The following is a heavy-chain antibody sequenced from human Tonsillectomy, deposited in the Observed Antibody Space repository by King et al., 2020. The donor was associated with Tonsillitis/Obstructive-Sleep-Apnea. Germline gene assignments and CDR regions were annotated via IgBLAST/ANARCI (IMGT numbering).Heavy chain of an antibody. CDR2: ISSSGSTI. J-gene: IGHJ6*03. V-gene: IGHV3-48*03. D-gene: IGHD5-18*01. Sequence: VQLVESGGGLVQPGGSLRLSCAASGFTFSSYEMNWVRQAPGKGLEWVSYISSSGSTIYYADSVKGRFTISRDNAKNSLYLQMNSLRAEDTAVYYCARWGNTAMGIYYYYYMDVWGKGTTVTVSS. CDR3: ARWGNTAMGIYYYYYMDV. CDR1: GFTFSSYE.